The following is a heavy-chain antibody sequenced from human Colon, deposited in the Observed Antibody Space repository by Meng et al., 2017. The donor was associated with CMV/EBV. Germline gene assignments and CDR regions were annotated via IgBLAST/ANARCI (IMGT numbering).Heavy chain of an antibody. CDR1: GASITSYY. CDR3: ARDSNLSGLAY. V-gene: IGHV4-4*07. CDR2: VYISGNT. Sequence: VQRRGPGPGLGNPSETLSLPCPVSGASITSYYWSWIRQPAGKGLEWIGRVYISGNTNYNPSLKSRVTMSIDTSKNQLSLNIRSVTAADTAVYYCARDSNLSGLAYWGQGTLVTVSS. D-gene: IGHD3-10*01. J-gene: IGHJ4*02.